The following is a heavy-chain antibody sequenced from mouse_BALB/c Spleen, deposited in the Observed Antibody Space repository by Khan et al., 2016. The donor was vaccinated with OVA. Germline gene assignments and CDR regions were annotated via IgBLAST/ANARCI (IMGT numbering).Heavy chain of an antibody. CDR1: GYTFTDYV. Sequence: QVQLKQSGPELVKPGASVKMSCKASGYTFTDYVINWVKQRPGPGIEWIGEIYPGSGRTNYNEKFKGKATLTADKSSNTAYMQLSSLTSEDSAVYFCARPSYYSGSNSSWFFAVWGAVTTVTVSS. CDR3: ARPSYYSGSNSSWFFAV. J-gene: IGHJ1*01. D-gene: IGHD1-1*01. V-gene: IGHV1-77*01. CDR2: IYPGSGRT.